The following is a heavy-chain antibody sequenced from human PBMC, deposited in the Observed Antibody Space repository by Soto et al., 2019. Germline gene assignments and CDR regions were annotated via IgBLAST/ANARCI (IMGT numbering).Heavy chain of an antibody. Sequence: SETLSLTCTVSGGSISSSSYYWGWIRQPPGKGLEWIGSIYYSGSTYYNPSLKSRVTISVDTSKNQFSLKLSSVTAADTAVYYCVRRRTITIFGSWFDPWGQGTLVTVSS. D-gene: IGHD3-3*01. CDR2: IYYSGST. CDR3: VRRRTITIFGSWFDP. CDR1: GGSISSSSYY. J-gene: IGHJ5*02. V-gene: IGHV4-39*01.